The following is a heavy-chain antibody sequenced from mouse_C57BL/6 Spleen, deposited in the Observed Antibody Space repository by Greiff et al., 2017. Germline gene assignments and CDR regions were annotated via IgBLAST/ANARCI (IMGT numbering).Heavy chain of an antibody. J-gene: IGHJ4*01. CDR3: ARSCGNPDYYAMDY. CDR1: GFSINSDCY. D-gene: IGHD2-1*01. V-gene: IGHV3-3*01. Sequence: EVKLVESGPSLVRPSQTLSLTCTVTGFSINSDCYWIWIRQFPGNKLEYIGYTFYSGITYYNPSLESRTYITRDTSKNQFSLKLSSVTTEYTAPYYCARSCGNPDYYAMDYWGQGTSVTVSS. CDR2: TFYSGIT.